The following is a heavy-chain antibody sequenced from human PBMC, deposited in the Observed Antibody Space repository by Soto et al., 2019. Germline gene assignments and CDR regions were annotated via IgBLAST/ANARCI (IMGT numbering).Heavy chain of an antibody. V-gene: IGHV5-51*01. D-gene: IGHD1-26*01. CDR1: GYSFTSYW. J-gene: IGHJ6*02. CDR2: IYPGDSDT. Sequence: GESLKISCKGSGYSFTSYWIGWVRQMPGKGLEWMGIIYPGDSDTRYSPSFQGQVTISADKSISTAYLQWSSLKASDTAMYYCARFIGATTPLYYYYGMDVWGQGTTVTVSS. CDR3: ARFIGATTPLYYYYGMDV.